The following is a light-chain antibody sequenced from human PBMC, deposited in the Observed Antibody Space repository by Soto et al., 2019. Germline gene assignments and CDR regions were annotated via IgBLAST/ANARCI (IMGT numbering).Light chain of an antibody. J-gene: IGLJ1*01. Sequence: QSVLTQPPSVSAAPGQKITISCSGSSSNIGINYVSWFKHLPGTAPKLLMYDNNKRPSGIPDRYSGSKSGTSATLGITGLQTGDEADYYCGTWDSSLSVYVFGTGTTLTVL. CDR1: SSNIGINY. V-gene: IGLV1-51*01. CDR3: GTWDSSLSVYV. CDR2: DNN.